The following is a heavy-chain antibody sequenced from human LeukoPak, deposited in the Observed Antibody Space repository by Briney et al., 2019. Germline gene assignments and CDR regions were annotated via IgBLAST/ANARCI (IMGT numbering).Heavy chain of an antibody. J-gene: IGHJ5*02. D-gene: IGHD6-19*01. CDR1: GYSFTTYW. CDR2: IFPGDSDT. V-gene: IGHV5-51*01. Sequence: GESLKISCKGSGYSFTTYWIAWVRQMLGKALEWMGIIFPGDSDTRYSPSFQGQVTISADKSINTAYLQWSSLKASDTAMYHCARPSTPGYSSSWFDPWGQGTLVTVSS. CDR3: ARPSTPGYSSSWFDP.